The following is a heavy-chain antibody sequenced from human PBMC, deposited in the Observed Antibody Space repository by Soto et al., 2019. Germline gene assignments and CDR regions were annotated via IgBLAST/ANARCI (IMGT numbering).Heavy chain of an antibody. V-gene: IGHV1-46*03. CDR1: GYTFSSNY. Sequence: QVQLVQSGAEVKKPGASVKVSCKASGYTFSSNYMHWVRQAPGQGFEWMGIINPSGGSTSYAQKFQGRVTMTRDTSTSTFYMEVSSLRSEDTAMYYCARKFTQQAFDYWGQGTLVTVYS. CDR3: ARKFTQQAFDY. D-gene: IGHD6-13*01. J-gene: IGHJ4*02. CDR2: INPSGGST.